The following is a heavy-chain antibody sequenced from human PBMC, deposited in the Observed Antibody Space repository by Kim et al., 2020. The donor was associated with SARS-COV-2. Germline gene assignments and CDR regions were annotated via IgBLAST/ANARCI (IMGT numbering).Heavy chain of an antibody. CDR3: ARGRRGDIVVVPAAFRPGGDYYMDV. J-gene: IGHJ6*03. CDR1: GGSFSGYY. Sequence: SETLSLTCAVYGGSFSGYYWSWIRQPPGKGLEWIGEINHSGSTNYNPSLKSRVTISVDTSKNQFSLKLSSVTAADTAVYYCARGRRGDIVVVPAAFRPGGDYYMDVWGKGTTVTVSS. D-gene: IGHD2-2*01. CDR2: INHSGST. V-gene: IGHV4-34*01.